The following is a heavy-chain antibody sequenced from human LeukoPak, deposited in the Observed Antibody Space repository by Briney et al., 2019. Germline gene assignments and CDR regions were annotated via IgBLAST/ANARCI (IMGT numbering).Heavy chain of an antibody. Sequence: GGSLRLSCAASGFRFNKDWMSWVRQAPGKGLEWVANIEQDGSEMYYVDSVEGRFTVSRDNAKNSLYLQMDSLRAEDTAVYYCARARTLAVTPADMPYYFDYWGQGSLVTVSS. CDR2: IEQDGSEM. D-gene: IGHD2-2*01. J-gene: IGHJ4*02. V-gene: IGHV3-7*01. CDR3: ARARTLAVTPADMPYYFDY. CDR1: GFRFNKDW.